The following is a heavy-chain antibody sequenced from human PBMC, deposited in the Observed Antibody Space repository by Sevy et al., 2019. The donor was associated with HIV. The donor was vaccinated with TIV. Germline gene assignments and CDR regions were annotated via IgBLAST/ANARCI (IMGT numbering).Heavy chain of an antibody. D-gene: IGHD3-22*01. CDR3: AGGRYDSSGSFDAFDI. Sequence: GGSLRLSCAASGFIFNDYWMHWVRQAPGKGLEWVSTIYGSSGGTYYADSVKGRFTISRDNSKNTLYLQMNSLRTEDTAVYYCAGGRYDSSGSFDAFDIWGQGTMVTVSS. V-gene: IGHV3-23*01. J-gene: IGHJ3*02. CDR1: GFIFNDYW. CDR2: IYGSSGGT.